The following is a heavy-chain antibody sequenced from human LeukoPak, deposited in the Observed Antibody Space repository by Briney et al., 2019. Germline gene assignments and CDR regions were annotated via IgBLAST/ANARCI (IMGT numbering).Heavy chain of an antibody. CDR3: ARGPGGWRREPLDY. CDR2: INHSGST. Sequence: SETLSLTCAVYGGSFSGYYWSWIRQPPGKGLEWIGEINHSGSTNYNPPLKSRVTISVDTSKNQFSLKLSSVTAADTAVYYCARGPGGWRREPLDYWGQGTLVTVSS. D-gene: IGHD1-14*01. J-gene: IGHJ4*02. CDR1: GGSFSGYY. V-gene: IGHV4-34*01.